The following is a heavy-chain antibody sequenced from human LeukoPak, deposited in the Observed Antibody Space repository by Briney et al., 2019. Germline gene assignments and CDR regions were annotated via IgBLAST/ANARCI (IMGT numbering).Heavy chain of an antibody. CDR2: IRYDGSNK. CDR3: AKGEVQRVPIDY. J-gene: IGHJ4*02. CDR1: GFTFSSYG. Sequence: GGSLRLSCAASGFTFSSYGMHWVRQAPGKGLEWVAFIRYDGSNKYYADSVKGRFTISRDNSKNTLYLQMNSPRAEDTAVYYCAKGEVQRVPIDYWGQGTLVTVSS. V-gene: IGHV3-30*02. D-gene: IGHD3-3*01.